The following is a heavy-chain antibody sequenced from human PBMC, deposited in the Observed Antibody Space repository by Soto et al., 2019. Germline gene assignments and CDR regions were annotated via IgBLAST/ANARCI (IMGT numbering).Heavy chain of an antibody. D-gene: IGHD5-18*01. CDR1: GGSVSSGSYY. CDR2: IYYSGST. J-gene: IGHJ5*02. CDR3: ARGYSYGLNWFDP. Sequence: SETLSLTCTVSGGSVSSGSYYWSWIRQPPGKGLEWIGYIYYSGSTNYNPSLKSRVTISVDTSKNQFSLKLSSVTAADTAVYYCARGYSYGLNWFDPWGQGTLVTVSS. V-gene: IGHV4-61*01.